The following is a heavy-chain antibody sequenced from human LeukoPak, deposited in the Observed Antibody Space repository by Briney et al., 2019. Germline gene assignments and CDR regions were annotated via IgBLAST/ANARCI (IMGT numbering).Heavy chain of an antibody. D-gene: IGHD3-22*01. Sequence: PGGSLRLSCAASGFTFDDYAMHWVRQAPGKGLEWVSGISWNSGSIGYADSVKGRFTISRDNAKNSLYLQMNSLRAEDTALYYCAKAVYYYDSSGPDAFDIWGQGTMVTVSS. J-gene: IGHJ3*02. CDR1: GFTFDDYA. CDR3: AKAVYYYDSSGPDAFDI. V-gene: IGHV3-9*01. CDR2: ISWNSGSI.